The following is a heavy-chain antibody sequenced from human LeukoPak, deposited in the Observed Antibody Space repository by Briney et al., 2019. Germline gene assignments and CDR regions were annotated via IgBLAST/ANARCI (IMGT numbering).Heavy chain of an antibody. CDR1: GFTFSSYW. CDR3: AREGRKDYGDFFDY. CDR2: IKQDGSEK. J-gene: IGHJ4*02. Sequence: PGGSLRLSCAASGFTFSSYWMSWVRQAPGTGLEWVANIKQDGSEKYYVDSVKGRFTISRDNAKNSLYLQMNSLRAEDTAVYYCAREGRKDYGDFFDYWGQGTLVTVSS. V-gene: IGHV3-7*01. D-gene: IGHD4-17*01.